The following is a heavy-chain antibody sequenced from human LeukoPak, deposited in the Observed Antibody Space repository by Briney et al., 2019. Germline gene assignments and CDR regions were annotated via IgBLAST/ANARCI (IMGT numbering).Heavy chain of an antibody. CDR1: GFTFSNYA. D-gene: IGHD6-19*01. J-gene: IGHJ4*02. Sequence: PGGSLRLSCAASGFTFSNYAMSWVRQAPGKGLEWVSLISPGGDSTYYADSVKGRFTISRDNSKNTLYLQMNSLRAEDTAVYYCAKDGGVAGTFGAFDYWGQGTLVTVSS. CDR2: ISPGGDST. CDR3: AKDGGVAGTFGAFDY. V-gene: IGHV3-23*01.